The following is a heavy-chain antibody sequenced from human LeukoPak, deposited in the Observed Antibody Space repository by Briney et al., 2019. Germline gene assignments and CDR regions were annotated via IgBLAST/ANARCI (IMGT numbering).Heavy chain of an antibody. CDR3: ARHYYDSGGYNSAFDY. CDR2: ISAYNGDT. CDR1: GYTFSSYG. J-gene: IGHJ4*02. V-gene: IGHV1-18*01. D-gene: IGHD3-22*01. Sequence: ASVKVSCKASGYTFSSYGISWVRQAAGQGLEWMGWISAYNGDTNYAQKLQGRVTMTTDTSTGTAYMELRSLRSDDTAVYYCARHYYDSGGYNSAFDYWGQGTLVTVSS.